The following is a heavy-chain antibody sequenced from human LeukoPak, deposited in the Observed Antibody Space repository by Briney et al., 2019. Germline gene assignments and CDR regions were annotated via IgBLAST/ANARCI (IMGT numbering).Heavy chain of an antibody. D-gene: IGHD6-19*01. CDR2: IYYSGST. Sequence: SGTLSLTCTVSGGSISGYYWSWIRQPPGKGLEWIGYIYYSGSTSYNPSLQSRITISVDTSKNQLSLVLYSVTAADTAVYYCARDRSLFDPWGQGTLVTVSS. CDR3: ARDRSLFDP. V-gene: IGHV4-59*13. J-gene: IGHJ5*02. CDR1: GGSISGYY.